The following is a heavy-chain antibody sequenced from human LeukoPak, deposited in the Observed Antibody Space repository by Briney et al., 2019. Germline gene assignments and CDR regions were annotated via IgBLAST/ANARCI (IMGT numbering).Heavy chain of an antibody. CDR2: IKQDGSEK. CDR3: ARDGAPFDF. J-gene: IGHJ4*02. Sequence: GGSLRLSCAASGFTFRSYWMSWVRQAPGKELEWVANIKQDGSEKYYVDSVKGRFTISRDNAKKSLYLQMNSLRAEDTAIYYCARDGAPFDFWGQGTLVTVSS. D-gene: IGHD4-17*01. V-gene: IGHV3-7*01. CDR1: GFTFRSYW.